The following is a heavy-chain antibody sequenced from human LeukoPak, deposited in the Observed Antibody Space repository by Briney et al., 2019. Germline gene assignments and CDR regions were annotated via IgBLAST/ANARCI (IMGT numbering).Heavy chain of an antibody. D-gene: IGHD6-19*01. CDR2: MSSSSSYI. V-gene: IGHV3-21*01. J-gene: IGHJ4*02. CDR3: PKGPAAVARNEADY. CDR1: GFPFSSYS. Sequence: GGSLRLSCATSGFPFSSYSMNRVRQAPGKGLEWVSSMSSSSSYIYYADSVKGRFTISRDNAKNSLYLQMNSLRAEDSAVYYCPKGPAAVARNEADYWGQGNLVTVSS.